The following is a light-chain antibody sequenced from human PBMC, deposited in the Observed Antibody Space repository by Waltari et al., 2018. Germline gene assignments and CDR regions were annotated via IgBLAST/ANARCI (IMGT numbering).Light chain of an antibody. J-gene: IGLJ3*02. CDR2: DVS. Sequence: QSALTQPASVSGSPGQSITFSCTGPFRDVGAYDYVSWYQQHPGRAPKLLISDVSHRPSGVSDRLSGSKSGNTASLTISGLQPEDEADYYCSSYTTRGTWVFGGGTKLTVL. CDR3: SSYTTRGTWV. V-gene: IGLV2-14*03. CDR1: FRDVGAYDY.